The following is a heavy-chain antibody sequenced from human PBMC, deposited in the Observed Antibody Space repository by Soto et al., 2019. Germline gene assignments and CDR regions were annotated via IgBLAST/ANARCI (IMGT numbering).Heavy chain of an antibody. V-gene: IGHV3-30-3*01. CDR1: GFTFSSYA. J-gene: IGHJ6*02. Sequence: PGGSLRLSCAASGFTFSSYAMHWVRQAPGKGLEWVAVISYDGSNKYYADSVKGRFTISRDNSKNTLYLQMDSLRAEDTAVYYCARTWRPYYYYGMDVWGQGTTVTVSS. D-gene: IGHD3-3*01. CDR2: ISYDGSNK. CDR3: ARTWRPYYYYGMDV.